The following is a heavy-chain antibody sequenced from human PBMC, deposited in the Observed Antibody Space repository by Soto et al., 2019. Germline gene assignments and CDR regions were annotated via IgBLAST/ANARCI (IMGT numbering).Heavy chain of an antibody. CDR2: IIPIFGTA. CDR1: GGTFSSYA. D-gene: IGHD3-3*01. CDR3: ARDWRDLRFLEWFSNGMDV. V-gene: IGHV1-69*01. Sequence: QVQLVQSGAEVKKPGSSVKVSCKASGGTFSSYAISWVRQAPGQGLEWMGGIIPIFGTANYAQKFQGRVTITADESTSTAYMELSSLRSEDTAVYYCARDWRDLRFLEWFSNGMDVWGQGTTVTVSS. J-gene: IGHJ6*02.